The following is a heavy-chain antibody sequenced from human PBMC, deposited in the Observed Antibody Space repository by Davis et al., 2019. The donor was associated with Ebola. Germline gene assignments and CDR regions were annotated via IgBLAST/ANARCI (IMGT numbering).Heavy chain of an antibody. D-gene: IGHD5-12*01. CDR1: GDSISSSGYY. CDR3: ARDQGGYGHFDY. Sequence: PSETLSLTCTVSGDSISSSGYYWGWIRQPPGKGLEWIGSIYYSGSTYYNPSLKSRITISVDTSKNQFSLKLSSVTAADTAVYYCARDQGGYGHFDYWGQGTLVTVSS. V-gene: IGHV4-39*07. CDR2: IYYSGST. J-gene: IGHJ4*02.